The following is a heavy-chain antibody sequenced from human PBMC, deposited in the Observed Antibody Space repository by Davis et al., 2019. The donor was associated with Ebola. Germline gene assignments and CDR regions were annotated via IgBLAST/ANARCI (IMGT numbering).Heavy chain of an antibody. CDR2: INHSGRP. CDR1: GGSFSGYY. Sequence: GSLRLSCDVYGGSFSGYYWSWIRQPPGKGLEWDGAINHSGRPNYNPSLKSRVTISVDTSKNQFSLKLSSVTASDTAVYYCARVGLKYCIGGGCYYYGLDVWGQGTTVTVSS. J-gene: IGHJ6*02. CDR3: ARVGLKYCIGGGCYYYGLDV. V-gene: IGHV4-34*01. D-gene: IGHD2-8*02.